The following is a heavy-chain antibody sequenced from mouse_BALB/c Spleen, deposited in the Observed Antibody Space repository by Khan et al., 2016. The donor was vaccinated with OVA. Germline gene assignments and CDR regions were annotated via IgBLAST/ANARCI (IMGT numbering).Heavy chain of an antibody. Sequence: VQLQQSGPGLVKPSQSLSLTCTVTGYSITSGYGWNWIRQFPGNKLEWMGYISYSGSTNYNPSLTSRISITRDTSKNQFFLQLNSVTTEDIATYYCARTARIKYWGQGTTLTVSS. J-gene: IGHJ2*01. D-gene: IGHD1-2*01. CDR1: GYSITSGYG. V-gene: IGHV3-2*02. CDR3: ARTARIKY. CDR2: ISYSGST.